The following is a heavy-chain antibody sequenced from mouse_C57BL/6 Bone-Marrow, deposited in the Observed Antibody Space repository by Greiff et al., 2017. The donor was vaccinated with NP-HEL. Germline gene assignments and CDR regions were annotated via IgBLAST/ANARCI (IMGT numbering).Heavy chain of an antibody. J-gene: IGHJ3*01. V-gene: IGHV1-62-2*01. CDR2: FYSGGGSI. CDR1: GYTFTEYT. Sequence: QVQLQQSGAELVKPGASVTLSCTASGYTFTEYTIHWVTQRSGQGLEWLGWFYSGGGSITYTEKFKDKATVTADKSSSIVYMELSRLTSEDSTVYFCARHEGAYWGQWTLGTVSA. CDR3: ARHEGAY.